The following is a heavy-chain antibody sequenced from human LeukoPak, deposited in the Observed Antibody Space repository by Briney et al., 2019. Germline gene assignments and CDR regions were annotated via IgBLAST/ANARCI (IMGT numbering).Heavy chain of an antibody. D-gene: IGHD2-2*01. J-gene: IGHJ5*02. CDR2: INHSGST. CDR3: ARGVVPAAVWFDP. Sequence: SETLSLTCAVYGGSFSGYYWSWIRQPPGKGLEWIGEINHSGSTNYNPSLKSRVTISVDTSKNQFSLKLSSVTAADTAAYYCARGVVPAAVWFDPWGQGTLVTVSS. CDR1: GGSFSGYY. V-gene: IGHV4-34*01.